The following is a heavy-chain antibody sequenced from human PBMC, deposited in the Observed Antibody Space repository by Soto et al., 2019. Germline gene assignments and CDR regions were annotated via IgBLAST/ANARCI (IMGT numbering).Heavy chain of an antibody. D-gene: IGHD2-15*01. CDR1: GGSISSGGYS. Sequence: QLQLQESGSGLVKPSQTLSLTCAVSGGSISSGGYSWSWIRQPPGKGLEWIGYIYHSGSTYYNPSRKSRVTSSVDSSKTQLSLTLSSVTPADTAVYYCARGQVVAAQHWGQGTLVTVSS. CDR2: IYHSGST. J-gene: IGHJ4*02. CDR3: ARGQVVAAQH. V-gene: IGHV4-30-2*01.